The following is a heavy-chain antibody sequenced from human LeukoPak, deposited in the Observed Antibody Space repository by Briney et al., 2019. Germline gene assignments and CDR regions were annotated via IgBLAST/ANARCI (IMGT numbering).Heavy chain of an antibody. D-gene: IGHD6-13*01. J-gene: IGHJ6*03. V-gene: IGHV4-59*01. CDR2: IYYRVTS. Sequence: PSETLSLTCTVSGDSISTYYWSWIRQPPGKGLEWIGYIYYRVTSDYNPSLKSRVTMSVDMSTRQISLKLSSVTAADTAVYYCARDWNSSSWYYMDVWGKGTTVTVSS. CDR1: GDSISTYY. CDR3: ARDWNSSSWYYMDV.